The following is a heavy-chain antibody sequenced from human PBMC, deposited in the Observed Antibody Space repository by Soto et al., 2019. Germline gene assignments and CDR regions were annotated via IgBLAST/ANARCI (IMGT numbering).Heavy chain of an antibody. CDR2: VYYSGST. CDR1: GGSVSSSSYY. V-gene: IGHV4-39*01. CDR3: ARAAGSSWKLRFDY. J-gene: IGHJ4*02. D-gene: IGHD1-26*01. Sequence: SETLSLTCTVSGGSVSSSSYYWGWVRQPPGKGLEWIGSVYYSGSTYYNPSLESRVTISVDTSKNQFSLKLMSLTAADTAVYYCARAAGSSWKLRFDYWGQGTLVTVSS.